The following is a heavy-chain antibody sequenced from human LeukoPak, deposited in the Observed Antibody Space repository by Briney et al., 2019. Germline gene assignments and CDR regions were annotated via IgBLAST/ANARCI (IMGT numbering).Heavy chain of an antibody. CDR1: GGSISSGSYY. V-gene: IGHV4-61*02. D-gene: IGHD1-26*01. J-gene: IGHJ5*02. CDR2: IYSSGST. Sequence: PSETLSLTCTVSGGSISSGSYYWSWIRQPAGKGLEWIGRIYSSGSTNYKHSLKSRVTISVDTAKNQFSLKLSSVTAADTAVYYCASWEWEPFDPWGQGTLVTVSS. CDR3: ASWEWEPFDP.